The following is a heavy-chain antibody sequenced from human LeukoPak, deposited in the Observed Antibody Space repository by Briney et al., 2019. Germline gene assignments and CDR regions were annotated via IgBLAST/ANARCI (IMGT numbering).Heavy chain of an antibody. CDR2: INPNGGGT. CDR1: GYTFTGYY. D-gene: IGHD6-19*01. J-gene: IGHJ4*02. V-gene: IGHV1-2*06. Sequence: ASVKVSCKASGYTFTGYYMHWVRQAPGQGLEWMGRINPNGGGTNYAQKFQGRVTMTRDTSISTAYMELSRLRSDDTAVYYCATEATVADLYYFDYWGQGTLVTVSS. CDR3: ATEATVADLYYFDY.